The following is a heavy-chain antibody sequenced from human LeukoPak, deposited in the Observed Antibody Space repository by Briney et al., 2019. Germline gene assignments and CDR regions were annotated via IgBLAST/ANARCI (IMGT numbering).Heavy chain of an antibody. J-gene: IGHJ3*02. CDR2: IHYSGST. Sequence: SETLSLTCTVSGGSIRIHYWSWLRQPPGKGLEWIGDIHYSGSTNYNRSLKSRGTISLDTSKNQFSLKLSSVTAADTAVYYCARSSDYSGTYFGIWGXGTMVTVSX. V-gene: IGHV4-59*11. CDR1: GGSIRIHY. CDR3: ARSSDYSGTYFGI. D-gene: IGHD1-26*01.